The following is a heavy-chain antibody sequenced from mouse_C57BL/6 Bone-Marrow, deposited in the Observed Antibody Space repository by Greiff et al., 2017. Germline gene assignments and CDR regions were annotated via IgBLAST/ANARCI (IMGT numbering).Heavy chain of an antibody. CDR2: IDPSDSYT. J-gene: IGHJ1*03. CDR1: GYTFTSYW. CDR3: ARERDYYGSSPYWYFDV. Sequence: VQLQQPGAELVKPGASVKLSCKASGYTFTSYWMQWVKQRPGQGLEWIGEIDPSDSYTNYNQKFKGKATLTVDPSSSTAYMQLSSLTSEDSAVYYCARERDYYGSSPYWYFDVWGTGTTVTVSS. D-gene: IGHD1-1*01. V-gene: IGHV1-50*01.